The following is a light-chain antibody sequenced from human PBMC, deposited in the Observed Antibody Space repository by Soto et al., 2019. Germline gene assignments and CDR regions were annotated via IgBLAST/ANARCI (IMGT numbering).Light chain of an antibody. Sequence: DIQMTQSPSSLSASVGDEVTITCRASQTIMTYLNWYQLKPGKPPRLLIYAASSLQSGVPSRFSGSGSGTDFTLTISSLQPEDFAVYYCQQSSNWPPEITFGQGTRLEIK. CDR1: QTIMTY. V-gene: IGKV1-39*01. J-gene: IGKJ5*01. CDR3: QQSSNWPPEIT. CDR2: AAS.